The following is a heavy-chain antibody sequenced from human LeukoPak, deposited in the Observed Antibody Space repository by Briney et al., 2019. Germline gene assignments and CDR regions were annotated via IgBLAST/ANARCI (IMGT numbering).Heavy chain of an antibody. CDR2: IYYTGST. V-gene: IGHV4-59*12. CDR1: GGSISSYY. Sequence: PSETLSLTCTVSGGSISSYYWSWIRQPPGKGLEWIGYIYYTGSTYYNPSLKSRVTISVDTSKNQFSLKLSSVTAADTAVYYCARGARLIAAAGTVGWFDPWGQGTLVTVSS. D-gene: IGHD6-13*01. J-gene: IGHJ5*02. CDR3: ARGARLIAAAGTVGWFDP.